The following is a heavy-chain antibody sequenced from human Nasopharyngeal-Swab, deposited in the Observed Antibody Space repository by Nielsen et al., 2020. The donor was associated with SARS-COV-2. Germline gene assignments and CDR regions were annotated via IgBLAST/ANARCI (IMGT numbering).Heavy chain of an antibody. CDR3: ARGTPFGY. V-gene: IGHV4-31*02. J-gene: IGHJ4*02. Sequence: WIRQPPGKGLEWIGYIYRLGGTSYNPSLKSRVTISLDASNNQFSLRLSSVTAADTAMFYCARGTPFGYWGQGILVTVSS. CDR2: IYRLGGT. D-gene: IGHD1-1*01.